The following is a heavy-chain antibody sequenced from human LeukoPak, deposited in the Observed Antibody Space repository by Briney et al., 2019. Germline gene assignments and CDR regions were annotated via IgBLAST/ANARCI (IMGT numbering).Heavy chain of an antibody. V-gene: IGHV4-4*09. CDR3: AKTARTFAS. J-gene: IGHJ5*02. Sequence: SETLSLTCTVSGDSISSFYWSWIRQAPGKGLECIGFTYINGDTSYNTSLKGRATLSLATSKNQFSLRLTSVTAADTAVYYCAKTARTFASWGPGTLVTVSS. CDR2: TYINGDT. CDR1: GDSISSFY. D-gene: IGHD1-7*01.